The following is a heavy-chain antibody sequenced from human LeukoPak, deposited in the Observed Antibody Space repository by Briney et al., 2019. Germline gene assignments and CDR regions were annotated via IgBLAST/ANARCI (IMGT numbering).Heavy chain of an antibody. CDR2: ISGGDNNT. CDR3: AKSPYDH. V-gene: IGHV3-23*01. J-gene: IGHJ4*02. Sequence: GGSLRLSCAASGFTFNSYAMSWVRRAPGKGLEWVSTISGGDNNTYYADSVKGRSTISRDNSKNTVYLQVNSLRAGDTAVYYCAKSPYDHWGQGTLVTVSS. CDR1: GFTFNSYA.